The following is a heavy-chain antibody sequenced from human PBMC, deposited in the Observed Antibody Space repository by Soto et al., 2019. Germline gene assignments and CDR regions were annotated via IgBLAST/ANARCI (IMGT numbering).Heavy chain of an antibody. CDR1: GGTFNTYA. D-gene: IGHD2-15*01. CDR2: ISPMFGAA. CDR3: AREVQVHTPAFVY. V-gene: IGHV1-69*19. Sequence: QVQLVQSGAEMKKLGSSVKVSCQSSGGTFNTYAMNWVRQAPGQGPEWMGDISPMFGAANYAPKFQSRVTITADESTATSYMQLSSLTSEDTALYFCAREVQVHTPAFVYWGQGTLVTVSS. J-gene: IGHJ4*02.